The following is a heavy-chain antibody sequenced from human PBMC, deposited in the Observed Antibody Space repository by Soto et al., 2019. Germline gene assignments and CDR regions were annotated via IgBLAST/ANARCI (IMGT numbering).Heavy chain of an antibody. V-gene: IGHV4-59*08. CDR1: GGSISNSY. CDR3: ARHSTPFFCGSGPGDV. CDR2: IYSSGST. J-gene: IGHJ6*02. D-gene: IGHD3-10*01. Sequence: QVQLQESGPGLVRPSETLSLTCTVSGGSISNSYWSWIRQSPGKGLEWIGYIYSSGSTNYNPSLNRHVTVSIDTSKHQFSLKLSPLTAAATAVYSCARHSTPFFCGSGPGDVWGQGTSVTVSS.